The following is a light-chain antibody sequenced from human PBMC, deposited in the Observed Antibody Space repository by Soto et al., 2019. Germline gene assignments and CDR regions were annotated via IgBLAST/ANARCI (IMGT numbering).Light chain of an antibody. V-gene: IGKV3-20*01. J-gene: IGKJ1*01. CDR1: QSVSSSY. CDR3: QQYCSSPWT. Sequence: EIVMTQSPGTLSLSPGERATLSCRASQSVSSSYFAWYQQKPGQDPRLLIYGASSRATDIPDKLSGSGSGTDFTLTISRLEPEDCAVYFCQQYCSSPWTFRQGTKVEIK. CDR2: GAS.